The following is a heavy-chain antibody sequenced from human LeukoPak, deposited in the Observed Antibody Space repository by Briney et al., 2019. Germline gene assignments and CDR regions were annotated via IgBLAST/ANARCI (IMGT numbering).Heavy chain of an antibody. CDR3: ARTHSSNYMDV. Sequence: PSETLSLTCAVYGGSFSGYYWSWIRQPPGKGLEWIGYIYHSGSTHYNPSLKSRVTIAIDTSKNQFSLKLSSVTAADTAVYYCARTHSSNYMDVWGKGTTVTVSS. J-gene: IGHJ6*03. V-gene: IGHV4-59*12. CDR2: IYHSGST. CDR1: GGSFSGYY. D-gene: IGHD2-2*01.